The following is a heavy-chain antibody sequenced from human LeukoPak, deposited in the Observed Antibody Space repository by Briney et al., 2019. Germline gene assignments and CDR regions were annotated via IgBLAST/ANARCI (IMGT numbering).Heavy chain of an antibody. V-gene: IGHV4-39*01. CDR2: IYYSGST. CDR1: GGSLSSSSYY. CDR3: ARRDSSGPNWFDP. J-gene: IGHJ5*02. Sequence: PSETLSLTCTVSGGSLSSSSYYWGWIRQPPGKGLEWIGSIYYSGSTYYNPSLKSRVTISVDTSKNQFSLKLGSVTAADTAVYYCARRDSSGPNWFDPWGQGTLVTVSS. D-gene: IGHD3-22*01.